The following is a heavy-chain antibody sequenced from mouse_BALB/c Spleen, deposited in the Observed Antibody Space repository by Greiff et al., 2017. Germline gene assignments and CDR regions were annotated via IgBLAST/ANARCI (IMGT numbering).Heavy chain of an antibody. CDR2: INPSSGYT. Sequence: VQLQQSAAELARPGASVKMSCKASGYTFTSYTMHWVKQRPGQGLEWIGYINPSSGYTEYNQKFKDKTTLTADKSSSTAYMQLSSLTSEDSAVYYCARLRPYYFDYWGQGTTLTVSS. D-gene: IGHD2-12*01. CDR3: ARLRPYYFDY. V-gene: IGHV1-4*02. J-gene: IGHJ2*01. CDR1: GYTFTSYT.